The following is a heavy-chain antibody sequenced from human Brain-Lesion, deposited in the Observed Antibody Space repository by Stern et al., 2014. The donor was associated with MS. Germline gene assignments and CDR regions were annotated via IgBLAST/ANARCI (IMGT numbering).Heavy chain of an antibody. CDR2: VNNDGRRT. V-gene: IGHV3-74*02. D-gene: IGHD3-10*01. CDR1: GFTFSNYW. J-gene: IGHJ5*01. Sequence: EVQLEESGGGFVQPGGSLRLSCAASGFTFSNYWMHWVRQAPGKGLVLVSRVNNDGRRTSYADSVKGRFTMSRDNAKNTLYLQMNSLRVEDTAIYYCARGERWFDSWGQGTLVTVSS. CDR3: ARGERWFDS.